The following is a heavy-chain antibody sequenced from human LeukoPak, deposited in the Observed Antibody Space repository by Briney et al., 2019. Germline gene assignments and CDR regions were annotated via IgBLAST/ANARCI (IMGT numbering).Heavy chain of an antibody. Sequence: GGSLRLSCAASGFSFNGYAMTWVRQAPGKGLEWVSTISGGGGTTYYADSVKGRFTISRDNSKSTLYLQLDSLRAEDTALYYCAKGSLGSSSKNWFDPWGQGTLVTVSS. V-gene: IGHV3-23*01. CDR1: GFSFNGYA. CDR2: ISGGGGTT. D-gene: IGHD6-13*01. CDR3: AKGSLGSSSKNWFDP. J-gene: IGHJ5*02.